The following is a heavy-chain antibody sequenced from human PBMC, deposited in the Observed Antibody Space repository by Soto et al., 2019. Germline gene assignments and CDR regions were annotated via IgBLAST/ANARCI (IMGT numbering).Heavy chain of an antibody. J-gene: IGHJ4*02. CDR2: LSGDGGRA. V-gene: IGHV3-23*01. Sequence: PGGSLRLSCAGTGFNFGGYAMSWVRQAPGKGLEWVSTLSGDGGRAYYADSVRGRFTVSRDNSKSTLYLRMNSLRADDTAIYYCAKRGGYAISFYDSWGQGTLVTVSS. D-gene: IGHD3-16*01. CDR3: AKRGGYAISFYDS. CDR1: GFNFGGYA.